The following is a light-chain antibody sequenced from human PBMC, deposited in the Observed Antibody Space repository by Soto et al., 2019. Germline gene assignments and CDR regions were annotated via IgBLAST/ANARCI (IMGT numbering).Light chain of an antibody. J-gene: IGKJ1*01. CDR1: QNVSSNL. V-gene: IGKV3-20*01. CDR2: GAS. Sequence: TVLTQSPGTLSLSPGERATLSCRASQNVSSNLLVWYQQHPGQAPRLLIYGASSRATGIPDRFSGSGSGTDXXLXXXXXXXDXFAVYYCQKYGNFWTFGQGTKVEIK. CDR3: QKYGNFWT.